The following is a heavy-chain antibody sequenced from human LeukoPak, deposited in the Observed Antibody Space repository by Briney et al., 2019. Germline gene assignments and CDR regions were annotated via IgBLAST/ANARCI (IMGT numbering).Heavy chain of an antibody. CDR3: ASQVGATSRGDAFDI. D-gene: IGHD1-26*01. CDR2: IYYSGST. V-gene: IGHV4-31*03. CDR1: GGSISSGGYY. J-gene: IGHJ3*02. Sequence: PSETLSLTCTVSGGSISSGGYYWSWIRQHPGKGLEWIGYIYYSGSTYYNPSLKSRVTISVDTSKSQFSLKLSSVTAADTAVYYCASQVGATSRGDAFDIWGQGTMVTVSS.